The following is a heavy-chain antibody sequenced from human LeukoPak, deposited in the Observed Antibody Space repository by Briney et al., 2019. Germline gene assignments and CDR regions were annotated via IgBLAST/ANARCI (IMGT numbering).Heavy chain of an antibody. CDR1: GFILSNYA. D-gene: IGHD6-19*01. CDR2: ISGSGGST. V-gene: IGHV3-23*01. J-gene: IGHJ4*02. Sequence: GGSLRLSCEASGFILSNYAMSWVRQAPGKGLEWVSTISGSGGSTYHADSVKGRFTLSGDNSKNTLYLQLNSLRVEDTAVYYCARGLFPYQLIAVTGRYWGQGTLVTVSS. CDR3: ARGLFPYQLIAVTGRY.